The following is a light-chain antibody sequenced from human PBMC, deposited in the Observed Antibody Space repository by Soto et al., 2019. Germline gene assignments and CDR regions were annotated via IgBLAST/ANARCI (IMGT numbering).Light chain of an antibody. Sequence: SYVLTQPPSVSVAPGKAARITCGGNNIGSKSVHWYQQKPGQAPLLVIYYDRDRPSGIPERFSGSNSGNTATLTISRVEAGDAADDYCPLWEGGSGHGVFGVGTKLTVL. CDR2: YDR. V-gene: IGLV3-21*01. J-gene: IGLJ2*01. CDR3: PLWEGGSGHGV. CDR1: NIGSKS.